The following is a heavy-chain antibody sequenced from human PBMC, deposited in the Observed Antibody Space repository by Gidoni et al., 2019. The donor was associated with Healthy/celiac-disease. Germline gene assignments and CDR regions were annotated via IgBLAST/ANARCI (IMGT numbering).Heavy chain of an antibody. Sequence: QVQLVQSGAEVKKPGASVTVSCQASGYTFTSYAMHWVRQAPGQRLEWMGWINAGNGNTKYSQKFKGRVTITRDTSASTAYMELSSLRSEDTAVYYCARGPIFDYWGQGTLVTVSS. CDR3: ARGPIFDY. CDR2: INAGNGNT. CDR1: GYTFTSYA. V-gene: IGHV1-3*01. J-gene: IGHJ4*02.